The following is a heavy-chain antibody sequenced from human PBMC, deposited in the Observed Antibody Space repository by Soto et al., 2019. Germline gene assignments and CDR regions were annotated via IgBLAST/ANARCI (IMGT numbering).Heavy chain of an antibody. Sequence: QVQLVQSGAEVKKPGASVKVSCKASGYTFTSYDINWVRQATGQGLEWMGWMNPNSGNTGYAQKFQGRVTMTTNTSISTAYMELSSLSSEDTAVYYCARERSSSKRFDPWGQGTPVTVSS. CDR2: MNPNSGNT. J-gene: IGHJ5*02. D-gene: IGHD3-16*02. CDR3: ARERSSSKRFDP. CDR1: GYTFTSYD. V-gene: IGHV1-8*01.